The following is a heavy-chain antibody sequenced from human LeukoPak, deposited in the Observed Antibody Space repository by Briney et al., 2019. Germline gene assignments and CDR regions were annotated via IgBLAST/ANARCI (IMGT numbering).Heavy chain of an antibody. V-gene: IGHV4-39*07. D-gene: IGHD6-6*01. CDR1: GGSISSSSYY. Sequence: SETLSLTCTVSGGSISSSSYYWGWIRQPPGKGLEWIGSIYYSGSTYYNPSLKSRVTISVDTSKNQFSLKLSSVTAADTAVYYCARTRSSSLPYMDVWGKGTTVTISS. CDR3: ARTRSSSLPYMDV. CDR2: IYYSGST. J-gene: IGHJ6*03.